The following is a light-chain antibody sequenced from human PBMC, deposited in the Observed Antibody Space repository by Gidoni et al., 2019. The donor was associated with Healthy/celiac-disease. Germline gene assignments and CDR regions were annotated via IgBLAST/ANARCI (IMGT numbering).Light chain of an antibody. CDR3: SSYTSSSTVL. Sequence: QSALTQPASVSGSPGQSITISCTGTSSDVGGYNYVSWYQQHPGKAPKLMIYDVSNRPSGVSNRFSGSKSGNTASLTISGLQAEDEADYYCSSYTSSSTVLFGGGTNLTVL. J-gene: IGLJ2*01. CDR1: SSDVGGYNY. V-gene: IGLV2-14*01. CDR2: DVS.